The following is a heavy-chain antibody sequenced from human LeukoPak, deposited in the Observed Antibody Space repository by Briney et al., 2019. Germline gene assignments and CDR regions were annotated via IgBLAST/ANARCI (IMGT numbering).Heavy chain of an antibody. CDR2: ISYDGSNK. CDR1: GFTFSSYA. CDR3: ARSYGSGSYYNDY. J-gene: IGHJ4*02. D-gene: IGHD3-10*01. Sequence: GGSLRLSCAASGFTFSSYAMHWVRQAPGKGPEWVAIISYDGSNKNYADSVKGRLTISRDNSKKKLYLQMNSLRAEDTAVYYCARSYGSGSYYNDYWGQGTLVTVSS. V-gene: IGHV3-30-3*01.